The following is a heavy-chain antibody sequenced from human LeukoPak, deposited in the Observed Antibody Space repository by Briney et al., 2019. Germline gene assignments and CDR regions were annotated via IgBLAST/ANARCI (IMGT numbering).Heavy chain of an antibody. D-gene: IGHD4-11*01. CDR2: ISYNGSNK. CDR3: ARDQSGTYTIDY. Sequence: GGSLRLSCAASGFTFSNYGMHWVRQAPGKGLEWVAVISYNGSNKHYADSVKGRFSISRDNSKNTVYLQINSLRTEDTAIYYCARDQSGTYTIDYWGQGTLVTVSS. J-gene: IGHJ4*02. V-gene: IGHV3-30*03. CDR1: GFTFSNYG.